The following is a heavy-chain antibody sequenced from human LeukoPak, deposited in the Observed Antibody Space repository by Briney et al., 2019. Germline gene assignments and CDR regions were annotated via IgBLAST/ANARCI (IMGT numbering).Heavy chain of an antibody. CDR3: ARLPNVTPPLVGS. CDR2: IYHSGST. J-gene: IGHJ5*02. CDR1: GYSISSGYY. D-gene: IGHD2-15*01. V-gene: IGHV4-38-2*01. Sequence: SETLSLTCAVSGYSISSGYYWGWIRQPPGKGLEWIGSIYHSGSTYYNPSLKSRVTISVDTSKNQFSLKLSSVTAADTGVYYCARLPNVTPPLVGSWSQGTLVTVSS.